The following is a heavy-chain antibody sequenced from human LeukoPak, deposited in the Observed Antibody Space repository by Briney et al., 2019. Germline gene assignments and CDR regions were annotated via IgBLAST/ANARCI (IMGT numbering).Heavy chain of an antibody. J-gene: IGHJ6*03. V-gene: IGHV3-21*01. CDR2: ISSSSSLI. CDR3: EKSDGGDYGSSPVLYNNNYWNV. Sequence: GGSLRLSCAASGFTFSYYSMNWVRQAPGRGLEWVSCISSSSSLIFYSDSVRGRFTISRDNAKNLLYLHRNSLRGKDTEEYNWEKSDGGDYGSSPVLYNNNYWNVWGKGTTVTVSS. CDR1: GFTFSYYS. D-gene: IGHD6-13*01.